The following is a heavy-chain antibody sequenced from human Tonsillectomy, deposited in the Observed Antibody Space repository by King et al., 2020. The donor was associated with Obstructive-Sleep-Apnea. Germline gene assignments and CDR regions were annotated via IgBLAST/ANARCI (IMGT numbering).Heavy chain of an antibody. CDR3: ARDGHWGYSGYEPFDY. D-gene: IGHD5-12*01. CDR1: GFTFSTYS. CDR2: ISSSSSTI. J-gene: IGHJ4*02. Sequence: VQLVESGGGLVQPGGSLRLSCAASGFTFSTYSMNWVRQAPGKGLEWDSYISSSSSTIYYADSVKGRFTISRDNAKNSLYLQMNSLRAEDTAVYYCARDGHWGYSGYEPFDYWGQGTLVTVSS. V-gene: IGHV3-48*04.